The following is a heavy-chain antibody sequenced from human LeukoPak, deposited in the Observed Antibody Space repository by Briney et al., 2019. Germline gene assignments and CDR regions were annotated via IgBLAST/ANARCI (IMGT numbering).Heavy chain of an antibody. CDR3: AKRGRRLLWYYFDY. CDR1: GFTFSSYG. D-gene: IGHD3-10*01. Sequence: GGSLRLSCAASGFTFSSYGMHWVRQAPGKGLEWVAVISYDGSNKYCADSVKGRFTISRDNSKNTLYLQMNSLRAEDTAVYYCAKRGRRLLWYYFDYWGQGTLVTVSS. V-gene: IGHV3-30*18. CDR2: ISYDGSNK. J-gene: IGHJ4*02.